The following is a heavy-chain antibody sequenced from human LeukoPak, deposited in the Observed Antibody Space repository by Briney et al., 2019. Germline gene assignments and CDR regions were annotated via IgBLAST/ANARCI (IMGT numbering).Heavy chain of an antibody. CDR1: GYTLTELA. CDR3: AVSRGSNTIFGVVKAPDY. J-gene: IGHJ4*02. CDR2: FDPEDGET. Sequence: GASVKVSCKVSGYTLTELAMHWVRLAPGKGLGWMGAFDPEDGETIYAQKFQGRVTMTEDTSTDTAYMELSSLRSEDTAVYYCAVSRGSNTIFGVVKAPDYWGQGTLVTVSS. D-gene: IGHD3-3*01. V-gene: IGHV1-24*01.